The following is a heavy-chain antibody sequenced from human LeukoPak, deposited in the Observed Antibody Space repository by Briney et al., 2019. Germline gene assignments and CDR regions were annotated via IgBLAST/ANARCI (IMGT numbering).Heavy chain of an antibody. D-gene: IGHD6-19*01. CDR2: ISSSSYI. J-gene: IGHJ5*02. CDR3: ARGITVAGTYWFDP. Sequence: PGGSLRLSRAASGFTFSSYSMNWVRQAPGKGLEWVSSISSSSYIYYADSVKGRFTISRDNAKNSLYLQMNSLRAEDTAVYYCARGITVAGTYWFDPWGKGPLSPSPQ. CDR1: GFTFSSYS. V-gene: IGHV3-21*01.